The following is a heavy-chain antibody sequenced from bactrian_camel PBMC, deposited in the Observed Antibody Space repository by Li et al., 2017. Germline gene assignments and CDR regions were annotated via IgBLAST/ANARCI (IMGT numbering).Heavy chain of an antibody. CDR3: AADGPPYYGLCTNNLPLSRVNY. CDR2: IEPDDET. V-gene: IGHV3S60*01. D-gene: IGHD1*01. Sequence: HVQLVESGGGSVQAGESLRVSCVVSGYTYCAYEVSWFRQAPGKERDFVSRIEPDDETFYADGVKGRFTISEDNAKHTVYLQMNSLKPEDTAMYYCAADGPPYYGLCTNNLPLSRVNYWGQGTQVTVS. J-gene: IGHJ4*01. CDR1: GYTYCAYE.